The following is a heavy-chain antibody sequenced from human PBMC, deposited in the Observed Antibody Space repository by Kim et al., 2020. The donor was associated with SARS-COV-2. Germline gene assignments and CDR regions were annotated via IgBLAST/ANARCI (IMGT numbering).Heavy chain of an antibody. CDR3: ARYPQLVGAFDI. J-gene: IGHJ3*02. Sequence: RHAQKFQGRVTMTRDTSTSAVYMELSSLRSEDTAVYYCARYPQLVGAFDIWGQGTMVTVSS. D-gene: IGHD6-13*01. V-gene: IGHV1-46*01.